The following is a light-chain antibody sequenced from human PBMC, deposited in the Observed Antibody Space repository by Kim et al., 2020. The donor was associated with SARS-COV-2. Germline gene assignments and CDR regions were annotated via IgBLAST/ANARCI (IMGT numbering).Light chain of an antibody. CDR3: QHYTTWPRT. CDR2: DAS. J-gene: IGKJ2*01. Sequence: SVSPVERATLSCRASERVGTNLVWYQQRPGQAPSLRIFDASIRVPGVPARFSGSGSETDFTLTISSLQTEDLGIYFCQHYTTWPRTFGQGTKLEI. CDR1: ERVGTN. V-gene: IGKV3-15*01.